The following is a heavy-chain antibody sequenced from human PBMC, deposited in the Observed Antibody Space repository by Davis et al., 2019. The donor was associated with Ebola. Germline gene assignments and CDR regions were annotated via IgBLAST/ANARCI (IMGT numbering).Heavy chain of an antibody. V-gene: IGHV1-69*13. Sequence: AASVKVSCKASGGTFSGYAISWVRQAPGQGLEWMGGIIPIFGTANYAQKFQGRVTITADESTSTAYMELSSLRSEDTARYYWARDLGGIAPFNWFDPWGQGTLVTVSS. J-gene: IGHJ5*02. CDR3: ARDLGGIAPFNWFDP. CDR1: GGTFSGYA. D-gene: IGHD6-13*01. CDR2: IIPIFGTA.